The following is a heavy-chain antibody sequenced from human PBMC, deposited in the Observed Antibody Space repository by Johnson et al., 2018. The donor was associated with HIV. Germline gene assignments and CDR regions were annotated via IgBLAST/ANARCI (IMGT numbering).Heavy chain of an antibody. Sequence: VQLVESGGGVARPGGSLRLSCVASGFTFDDYAMHWVRQAPGKGLEWVSGISWNSGSIGYADSVKGRFTISRDNAKNSLYLQMNSLRAEDTAVYYCARGYCSGGSCYSEYAFDIWGQGTMVTVSS. V-gene: IGHV3-9*01. CDR3: ARGYCSGGSCYSEYAFDI. CDR1: GFTFDDYA. D-gene: IGHD2-15*01. J-gene: IGHJ3*02. CDR2: ISWNSGSI.